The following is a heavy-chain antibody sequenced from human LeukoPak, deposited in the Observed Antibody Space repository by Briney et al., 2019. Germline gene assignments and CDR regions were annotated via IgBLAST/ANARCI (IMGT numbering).Heavy chain of an antibody. CDR2: IYYSGST. D-gene: IGHD6-13*01. V-gene: IGHV4-59*01. CDR1: GGSISSYY. Sequence: PSETLSLTCTVSGGSISSYYWSWIRQPPGKGLEWIGYIYYSGSTNYNPSLTSRVTISVDTSKNQFSLKLSSVTAADTAVYYCALRIAAAGKFDYWGQGTLVTVSS. J-gene: IGHJ4*02. CDR3: ALRIAAAGKFDY.